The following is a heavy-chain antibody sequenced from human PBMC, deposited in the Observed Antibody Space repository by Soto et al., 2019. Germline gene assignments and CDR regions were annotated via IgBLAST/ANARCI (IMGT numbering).Heavy chain of an antibody. V-gene: IGHV4-59*01. D-gene: IGHD6-6*01. CDR2: IYYSGST. J-gene: IGHJ5*02. CDR3: ARVPLNEYSGVNWFDP. Sequence: SETLSLTCTVSGGSISSYYWSWIRQPPGKGLEWIGYIYYSGSTNYNPSLKSRVTISVDTSKNQFSLKLSSVTAADTAVYYCARVPLNEYSGVNWFDPWGQGTLVTVS. CDR1: GGSISSYY.